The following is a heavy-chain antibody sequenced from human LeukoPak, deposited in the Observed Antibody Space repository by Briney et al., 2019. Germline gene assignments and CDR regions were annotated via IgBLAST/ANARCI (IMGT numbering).Heavy chain of an antibody. CDR1: GFTFSSYE. V-gene: IGHV3-23*01. Sequence: PGGSLRLSCAASGFTFSSYEMSWVRQAPGKGLEWVSAISGSGGSTYYADSVKGRFTISRDNSKNTLYLQMNSLRAEDTAVYYCAKAGSLYYYYYMDVWGKGTTVTVSS. CDR2: ISGSGGST. CDR3: AKAGSLYYYYYMDV. J-gene: IGHJ6*03.